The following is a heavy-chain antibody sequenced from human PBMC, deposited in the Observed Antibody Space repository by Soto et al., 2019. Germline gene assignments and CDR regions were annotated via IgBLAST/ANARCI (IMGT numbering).Heavy chain of an antibody. CDR2: ISSRGDST. V-gene: IGHV3-23*01. D-gene: IGHD4-17*01. CDR3: AHPRGYGVFDAVDI. Sequence: GALRLSCAASGFIFSTYAMNWVRQAPGKGLEWVSAISSRGDSTYYAESVRGRFTISRDNSINTLYLQMSRLRTEDTAVYYCAHPRGYGVFDAVDIWGQGTMVTVSS. J-gene: IGHJ3*02. CDR1: GFIFSTYA.